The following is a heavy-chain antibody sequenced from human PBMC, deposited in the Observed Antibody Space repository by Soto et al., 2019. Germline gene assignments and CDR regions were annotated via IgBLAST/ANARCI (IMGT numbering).Heavy chain of an antibody. CDR2: IIPIFGTA. V-gene: IGHV1-69*01. Sequence: QVQLVQSGAEVKKPGSSVKVSCKASGGTFSSYAISWVRQAPGQGLEWMGGIIPIFGTANYAQKFQGRVTITADESTSTGYMELSSLRYEDTAVYYCARGIDFNQSGYYTLFDYGGQGTLVTFSS. CDR3: ARGIDFNQSGYYTLFDY. CDR1: GGTFSSYA. J-gene: IGHJ4*02. D-gene: IGHD3-22*01.